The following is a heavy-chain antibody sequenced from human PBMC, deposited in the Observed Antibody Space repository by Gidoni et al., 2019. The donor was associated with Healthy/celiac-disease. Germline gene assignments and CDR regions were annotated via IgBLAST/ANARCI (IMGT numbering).Heavy chain of an antibody. V-gene: IGHV3-48*03. J-gene: IGHJ6*02. D-gene: IGHD3-3*01. CDR3: ARAGPYYDFWSGYYSPGNYYYYYGMDV. CDR1: GFTFSSYE. CDR2: ISSSGSTI. Sequence: EVQLVESGGGLVKPGGSLRLSCAASGFTFSSYEMNWVRQAQGKGLEWFSYISSSGSTIYYADSVKGRFTISRDNAKNSLYLQMNSLRAEDTAVYYCARAGPYYDFWSGYYSPGNYYYYYGMDVWGQGTTVTVSS.